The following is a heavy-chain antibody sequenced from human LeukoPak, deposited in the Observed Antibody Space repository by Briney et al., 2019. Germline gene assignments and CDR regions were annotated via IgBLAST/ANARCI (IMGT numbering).Heavy chain of an antibody. CDR1: GFTFSSYA. D-gene: IGHD1-26*01. V-gene: IGHV3-21*01. CDR3: ARDYGLSGSPPLGY. CDR2: ISSSSSYI. J-gene: IGHJ4*02. Sequence: PGGSLRLSCAASGFTFSSYAMSWVRQAPGKGLEWVSSISSSSSYIYYADSVKGRFTISRDNAKNSLYLQMNSLRAEDTAVYHCARDYGLSGSPPLGYWGQGTLVTVSS.